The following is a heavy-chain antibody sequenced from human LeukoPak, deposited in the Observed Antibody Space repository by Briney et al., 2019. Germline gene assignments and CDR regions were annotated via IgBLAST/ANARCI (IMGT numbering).Heavy chain of an antibody. Sequence: GGSLRLSCAASGFTFSSYGMHWVRQAPGKGLEWVSSISSSSSYIYYADSVKGRFTISRDNAKNSLYLQMNSLRAEDTAVYYCAREGSDYYYGMDVWGQGTTVTVSS. CDR1: GFTFSSYG. J-gene: IGHJ6*02. CDR2: ISSSSSYI. V-gene: IGHV3-21*01. D-gene: IGHD3-10*01. CDR3: AREGSDYYYGMDV.